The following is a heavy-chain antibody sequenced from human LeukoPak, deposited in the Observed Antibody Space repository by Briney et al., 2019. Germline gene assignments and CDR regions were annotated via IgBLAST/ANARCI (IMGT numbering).Heavy chain of an antibody. D-gene: IGHD4-11*01. CDR1: GFTFSSYA. V-gene: IGHV3-23*01. Sequence: GASLRLSCAASGFTFSSYAMSWVRQAPGKGLEWVSAISGSGGSTYYADSVKGRFTISRDNSKNTLYLQMNSLRAEDTAVYYCARASSYSNYYFDYWGQGTLVTVSS. J-gene: IGHJ4*02. CDR2: ISGSGGST. CDR3: ARASSYSNYYFDY.